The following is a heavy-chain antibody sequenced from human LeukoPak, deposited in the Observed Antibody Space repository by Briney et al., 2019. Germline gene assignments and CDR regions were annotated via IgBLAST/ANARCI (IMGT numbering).Heavy chain of an antibody. CDR3: AKDRGGYSGYPHYYFDY. J-gene: IGHJ4*01. CDR2: ISYDGSNK. D-gene: IGHD5-12*01. V-gene: IGHV3-30*18. Sequence: GRSLRLSCAASGFTFSSYGMHWVRQAPGKGLEWVAVISYDGSNKYYADSVKGRFTISRDNSKNTLYLQMNSLRAEDTAVYYCAKDRGGYSGYPHYYFDYWGHGTLVTVSS. CDR1: GFTFSSYG.